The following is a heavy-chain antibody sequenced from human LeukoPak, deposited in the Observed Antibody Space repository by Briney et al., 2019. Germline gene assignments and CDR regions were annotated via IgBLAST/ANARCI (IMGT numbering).Heavy chain of an antibody. CDR2: INPDGSEK. Sequence: GGSLRLSCAASGFSFGSSWMDWVRQAPGKGLEWVASINPDGSEKYSVDSVEGRFTISRDNAKNLLYLQVNSLRVEDTAFYYCARDLAYSRLDYWGQGMLVTVSS. CDR1: GFSFGSSW. D-gene: IGHD5-18*01. J-gene: IGHJ4*02. CDR3: ARDLAYSRLDY. V-gene: IGHV3-7*01.